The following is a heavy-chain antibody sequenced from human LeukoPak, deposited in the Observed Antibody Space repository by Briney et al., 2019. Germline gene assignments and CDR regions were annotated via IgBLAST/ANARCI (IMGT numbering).Heavy chain of an antibody. J-gene: IGHJ4*02. D-gene: IGHD1-26*01. V-gene: IGHV3-23*01. CDR2: ISASGDTT. Sequence: GGSLRLSCAASGFVFSTYGMSWVRQAPGKGLEWVSGISASGDTTYYADSVKGRFTISRDNSKNTLYLQMNSLRAEDTAVYYCAKEGKEWELYSDFDYWGQGTLVTVSS. CDR1: GFVFSTYG. CDR3: AKEGKEWELYSDFDY.